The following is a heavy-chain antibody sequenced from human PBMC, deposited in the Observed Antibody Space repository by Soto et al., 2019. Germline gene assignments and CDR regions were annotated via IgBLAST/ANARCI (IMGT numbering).Heavy chain of an antibody. CDR2: IIPILGIA. CDR3: AREGRGIVVVPAAISLLDP. V-gene: IGHV1-69*08. CDR1: GGTFSSYT. D-gene: IGHD2-2*01. J-gene: IGHJ5*02. Sequence: QVQLVQSGAAVKKPGSSVKVSCKASGGTFSSYTISWVRQAPGQGLEWMGRIIPILGIANYAQKFQGRVTITADKSTSTAYMELSSLRSEDTAVYYCAREGRGIVVVPAAISLLDPWGQGTLVTVSS.